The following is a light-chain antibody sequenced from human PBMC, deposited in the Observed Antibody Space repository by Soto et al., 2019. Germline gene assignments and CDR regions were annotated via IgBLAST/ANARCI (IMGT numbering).Light chain of an antibody. J-gene: IGLJ1*01. CDR1: SSNIGNNA. V-gene: IGLV1-36*01. CDR3: AAWDDSLNGYV. CDR2: YDD. Sequence: QPVLTQPASVSEAPRPRVTISCSGSSSNIGNNAVNWYQQLPGKAPKLLIYYDDLLPSGVSDRFSGSKSGTSASLAISGLQSEDDADYYCAAWDDSLNGYVFGTGTKLTVL.